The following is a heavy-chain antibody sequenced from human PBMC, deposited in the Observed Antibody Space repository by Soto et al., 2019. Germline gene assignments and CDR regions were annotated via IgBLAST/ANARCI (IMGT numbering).Heavy chain of an antibody. D-gene: IGHD6-13*01. CDR2: IWDDGSNK. CDR1: GFTLSSYA. J-gene: IGHJ4*02. V-gene: IGHV3-33*01. CDR3: TRGLLAAVY. Sequence: PGGSLRLSCVASGFTLSSYAMHWARQAPGRGLEWVAIIWDDGSNKYYADSVKGRFTISRDNSKNTLYLQMNSLRDEDTAVYYCTRGLLAAVYWGQGTLDTVSS.